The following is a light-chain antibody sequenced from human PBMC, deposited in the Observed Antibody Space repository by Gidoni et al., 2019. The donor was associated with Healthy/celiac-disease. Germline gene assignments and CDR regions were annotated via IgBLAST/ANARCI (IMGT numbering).Light chain of an antibody. J-gene: IGKJ2*01. Sequence: EIVLTQSPATLSLSPGERATLSCRASQSVSSYLAWYQQKPGQAPRLLIYDASNRATGIPARFSGSGSGTDFTLTISSLEPEDFAFYYCQQRSNWPPYPFGQGTKLEIK. CDR1: QSVSSY. V-gene: IGKV3-11*01. CDR2: DAS. CDR3: QQRSNWPPYP.